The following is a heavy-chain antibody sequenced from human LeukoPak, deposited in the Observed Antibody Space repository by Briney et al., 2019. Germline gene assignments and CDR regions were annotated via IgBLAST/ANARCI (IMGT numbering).Heavy chain of an antibody. J-gene: IGHJ2*01. V-gene: IGHV4-4*02. CDR2: IFHSGST. Sequence: SETLSLTCAVSGAFIDSNNWWSWVRQTPGKGLEWIAEIFHSGSTNYNPSLKSRVTISLDESKNQFYLKLNSVTAADTAVYYCARAPKYYFDSSASWYFDIWGLGSLVAVSS. CDR3: ARAPKYYFDSSASWYFDI. D-gene: IGHD3-22*01. CDR1: GAFIDSNNW.